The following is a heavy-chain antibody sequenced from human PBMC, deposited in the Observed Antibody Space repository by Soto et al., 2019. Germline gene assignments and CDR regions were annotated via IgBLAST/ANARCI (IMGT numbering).Heavy chain of an antibody. Sequence: PSETLSLTCTVSGGSFKSGSYSWSWIRQPPGKGLEWIGYVYHTGRTSYNPSLKSRVPISMDTSKNQFSLNLDSVTAADSAVYFCARDFAYFDSWGHGTLVTVSS. CDR3: ARDFAYFDS. J-gene: IGHJ4*03. V-gene: IGHV4-61*01. CDR1: GGSFKSGSYS. CDR2: VYHTGRT. D-gene: IGHD3-3*01.